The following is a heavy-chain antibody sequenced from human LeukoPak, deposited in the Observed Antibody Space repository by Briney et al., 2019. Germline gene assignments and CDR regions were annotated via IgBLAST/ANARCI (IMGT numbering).Heavy chain of an antibody. CDR2: IYYSGST. D-gene: IGHD3-10*01. CDR3: ARGEVHYYGSGTYCHFDY. CDR1: GGSISSGDYY. Sequence: KTSETLSLTCTVSGGSISSGDYYWSWIRQPPGKGLEWIGYIYYSGSTYYNPSLKSRLTISLDTSKNQFSLKLSSVTAADTAVYYCARGEVHYYGSGTYCHFDYWGQGTLVTVSS. V-gene: IGHV4-30-4*01. J-gene: IGHJ4*02.